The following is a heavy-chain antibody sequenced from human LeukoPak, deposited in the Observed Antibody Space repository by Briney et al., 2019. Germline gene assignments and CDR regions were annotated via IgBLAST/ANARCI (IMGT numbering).Heavy chain of an antibody. CDR2: ISSSTAYI. CDR1: GFTFRSYT. Sequence: GGSLRLSCAASGFTFRSYTMNWVRQAPGKGLEWVASISSSTAYIYYADSLRGRFTISRDNTKSSLYLQMSSPRAEDTAVYYCAREGLLTRLSSGDAFDIWGQGTMVTVSS. V-gene: IGHV3-21*01. CDR3: AREGLLTRLSSGDAFDI. J-gene: IGHJ3*02. D-gene: IGHD3-9*01.